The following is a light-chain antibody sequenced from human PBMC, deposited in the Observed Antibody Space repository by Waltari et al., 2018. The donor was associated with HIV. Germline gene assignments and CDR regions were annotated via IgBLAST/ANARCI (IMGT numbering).Light chain of an antibody. CDR2: DVT. V-gene: IGLV2-8*01. J-gene: IGLJ2*01. CDR3: SSYSGSNTLV. CDR1: SSDVGGYNY. Sequence: QSALTQPPSASGSPGQSVTISCTGTSSDVGGYNYVSWYQQLPGRAPKLMIYDVTNRPSRVPDRFSGSMAGNTASLTVSGLQAEAVADYFCSSYSGSNTLVFGGGTKLTVL.